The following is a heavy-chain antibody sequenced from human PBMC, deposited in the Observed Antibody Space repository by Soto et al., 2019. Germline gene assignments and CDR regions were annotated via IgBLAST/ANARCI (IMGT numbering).Heavy chain of an antibody. CDR1: GFTFSAYW. D-gene: IGHD1-1*01. J-gene: IGHJ4*02. Sequence: GGSLRLSCAVSGFTFSAYWMHWVRQVPGKGLTWVSRISDGGSTATYADSVKGRFVISRDNAKNSLYLEMNTLRADDSGLYYCARGPGVSSTGTGAHWGRGTLVTVSS. CDR2: ISDGGSTA. V-gene: IGHV3-74*01. CDR3: ARGPGVSSTGTGAH.